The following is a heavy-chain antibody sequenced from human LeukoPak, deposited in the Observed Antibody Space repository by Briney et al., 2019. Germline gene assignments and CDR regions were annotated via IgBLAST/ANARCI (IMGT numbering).Heavy chain of an antibody. V-gene: IGHV4-4*07. CDR1: GGSMSSYY. D-gene: IGHD3-16*01. CDR3: ARGDFYDGGGRNWFDP. J-gene: IGHJ5*02. Sequence: PSETLSLTCTVSGGSMSSYYWSFIRQPAGKGLEWIGRIHTSWTTYYNPSLKSRVTMSVDTSRNQFSLRLTSVTAADTAVYYCARGDFYDGGGRNWFDPWGPGTPVTVSS. CDR2: IHTSWTT.